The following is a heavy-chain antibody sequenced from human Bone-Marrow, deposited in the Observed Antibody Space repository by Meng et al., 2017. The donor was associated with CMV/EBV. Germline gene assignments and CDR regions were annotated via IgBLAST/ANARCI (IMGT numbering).Heavy chain of an antibody. D-gene: IGHD3-22*01. Sequence: AVVGGSFSYYYWSGSHQPPGKGLEWIREINHSGGTNYNPSLKGRVTISVDTSKNQFSLKLSSVNAADMAVYYCAGGHWGYSRLGKYWGQGTLVTVSS. J-gene: IGHJ4*02. CDR2: INHSGGT. CDR3: AGGHWGYSRLGKY. CDR1: GGSFSYYY. V-gene: IGHV4-34*01.